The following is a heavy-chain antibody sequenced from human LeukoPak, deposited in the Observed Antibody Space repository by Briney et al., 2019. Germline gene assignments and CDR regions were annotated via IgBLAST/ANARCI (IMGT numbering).Heavy chain of an antibody. Sequence: PGRSLRLSCAASGFTYSSYAMHWVRQAPGKGLEWVAVISYDGSNKHYADSVKGRFTISRDNSKNTLYLQMNSLRAEDTAVYYCARASSWYPVDYWGQGTLVTVSS. CDR1: GFTYSSYA. CDR3: ARASSWYPVDY. J-gene: IGHJ4*02. V-gene: IGHV3-30*04. CDR2: ISYDGSNK. D-gene: IGHD6-13*01.